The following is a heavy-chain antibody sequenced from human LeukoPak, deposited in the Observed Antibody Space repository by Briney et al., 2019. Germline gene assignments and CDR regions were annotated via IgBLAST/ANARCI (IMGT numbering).Heavy chain of an antibody. CDR3: ARDRRDTYYYDSSGYFYGMDV. CDR1: GFTFSSYS. J-gene: IGHJ6*02. D-gene: IGHD3-22*01. CDR2: IKQDGSEK. V-gene: IGHV3-7*03. Sequence: GGSLRLSCAASGFTFSSYSMNWVRQAPGKGLEWVANIKQDGSEKYYVDSVKGRFTISRDNAKNSLYLQMNSLRAEDTAVYYCARDRRDTYYYDSSGYFYGMDVWGQGTTVTVSS.